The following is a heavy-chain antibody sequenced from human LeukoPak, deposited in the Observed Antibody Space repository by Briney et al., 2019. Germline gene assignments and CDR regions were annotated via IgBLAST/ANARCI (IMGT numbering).Heavy chain of an antibody. D-gene: IGHD3-3*01. CDR1: GFTFSSYG. CDR2: ISYDGSNK. CDR3: ARGDPPFGVALIDY. Sequence: GGSLRLSCAASGFTFSSYGMHWVRQAPGKGLEWVAVISYDGSNKYYADSVKGRFTISRDNSKNTLYLQMNTLRAEDTAVYYCARGDPPFGVALIDYWGQGALVTVSS. J-gene: IGHJ4*02. V-gene: IGHV3-30*03.